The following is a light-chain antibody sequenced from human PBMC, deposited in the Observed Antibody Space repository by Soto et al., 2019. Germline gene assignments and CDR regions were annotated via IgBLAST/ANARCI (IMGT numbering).Light chain of an antibody. CDR3: HQYQTSPWT. J-gene: IGKJ1*01. V-gene: IGKV3-20*01. CDR2: DVS. Sequence: EIVLTQSPGTLSLSPGEPAIVSCRASQSLANSRLAWYQQKPGQAPRLLIYDVSSRATGIPDRFSGSGSGTDFTLSISRLEPEDFAVYFCHQYQTSPWTFGRGTKVDIK. CDR1: QSLANSR.